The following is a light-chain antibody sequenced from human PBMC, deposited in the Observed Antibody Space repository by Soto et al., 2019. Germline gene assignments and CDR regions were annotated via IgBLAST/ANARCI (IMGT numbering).Light chain of an antibody. J-gene: IGLJ3*02. V-gene: IGLV1-44*01. Sequence: QTVVTQPPSASGTPGQRVTLSCSGRSSNIGSNAVNWYRQFPGRAPKVLIYNNNERPSGVPDRFSGSKSGTSASLAISGLQSDDGADYYWATWDEGLNGWVFGGGTKVTVL. CDR1: SSNIGSNA. CDR2: NNN. CDR3: ATWDEGLNGWV.